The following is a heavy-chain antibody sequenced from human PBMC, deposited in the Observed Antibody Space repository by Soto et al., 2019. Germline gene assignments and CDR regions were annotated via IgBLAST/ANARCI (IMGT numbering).Heavy chain of an antibody. J-gene: IGHJ6*02. V-gene: IGHV3-23*01. Sequence: EVQLLESGGGLVQPGGSLRLSCAASGFTFSSYAMSWDRQAPGKGLEWVSAISGSGGSTYYADSVKGRFTISRDNSKNTLYLQMNSLRAEDTAVYYCAKVEEYNWCMDVWGQGTTVTVSS. CDR2: ISGSGGST. D-gene: IGHD1-20*01. CDR1: GFTFSSYA. CDR3: AKVEEYNWCMDV.